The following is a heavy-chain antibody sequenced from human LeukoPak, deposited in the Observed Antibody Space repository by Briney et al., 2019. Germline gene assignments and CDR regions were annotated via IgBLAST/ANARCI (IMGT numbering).Heavy chain of an antibody. Sequence: GRSLRLSCAASGFTLSSYAMHWVRQAPGKGLEWVAVIWYDGSNKYYADSVKGRFTISRDNSKNTLYLQMNSLRAEDTAVYYCARDMVVPAVPAGWFDPWGQGTLVTVSS. CDR2: IWYDGSNK. D-gene: IGHD2-2*01. V-gene: IGHV3-33*08. CDR1: GFTLSSYA. CDR3: ARDMVVPAVPAGWFDP. J-gene: IGHJ5*02.